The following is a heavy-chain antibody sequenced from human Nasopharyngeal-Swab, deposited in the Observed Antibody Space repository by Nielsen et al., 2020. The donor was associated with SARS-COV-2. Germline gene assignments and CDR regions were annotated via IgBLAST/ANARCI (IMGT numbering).Heavy chain of an antibody. Sequence: GESLKISCAASGFTFSSYSMNWVRQAPGKGLEWVSSISSSSSYIYYADSVKGRFTISRDNAKNSLYLQMNSLRAEDTAVYYCANQGISKWEPTDWGQGTLVTVSS. V-gene: IGHV3-21*01. D-gene: IGHD1-26*01. CDR2: ISSSSSYI. J-gene: IGHJ4*02. CDR3: ANQGISKWEPTD. CDR1: GFTFSSYS.